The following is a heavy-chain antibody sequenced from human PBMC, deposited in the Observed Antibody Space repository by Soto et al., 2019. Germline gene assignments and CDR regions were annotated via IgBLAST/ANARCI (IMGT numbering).Heavy chain of an antibody. D-gene: IGHD3-10*01. V-gene: IGHV1-18*01. CDR2: ISVYNGKT. Sequence: ASVKVSCKASGYTFTSYGISWVRQAPGQGLEWMGWISVYNGKTNYAQKFQGRVTMTTDTSTSTAYMELRSLRSDDTAVYYCARDPGTRSDYWGQGTLVPVSS. CDR1: GYTFTSYG. J-gene: IGHJ4*02. CDR3: ARDPGTRSDY.